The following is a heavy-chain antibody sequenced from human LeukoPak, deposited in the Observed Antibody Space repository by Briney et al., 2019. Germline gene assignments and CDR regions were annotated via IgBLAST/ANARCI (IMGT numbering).Heavy chain of an antibody. CDR1: GGTFSSYT. CDR3: ARASQRITIFGVVSSDEGGGMDV. Sequence: SVKVSCKASGGTFSSYTISWVRQAPGQGLEWMGRIIPILGIANYAQKFQGRVTITADKSTSTAYMELSSLRSEDTAVYYCARASQRITIFGVVSSDEGGGMDVWGQGTTVTVSS. V-gene: IGHV1-69*02. CDR2: IIPILGIA. D-gene: IGHD3-3*01. J-gene: IGHJ6*02.